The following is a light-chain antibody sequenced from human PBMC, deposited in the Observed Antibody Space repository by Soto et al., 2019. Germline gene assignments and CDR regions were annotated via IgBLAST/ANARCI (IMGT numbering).Light chain of an antibody. J-gene: IGKJ4*02. CDR2: AS. Sequence: DIPMTQSPSSVSASVGDRVTITCRARQGTITWLVWDQQKPGKAPKLLTASGLQSGVPSRFSDSRSGTDFTLTINSLQPEDFATYYCQQADRLPLTVGGGTKVEIK. V-gene: IGKV1-12*01. CDR1: QGTITW. CDR3: QQADRLPLT.